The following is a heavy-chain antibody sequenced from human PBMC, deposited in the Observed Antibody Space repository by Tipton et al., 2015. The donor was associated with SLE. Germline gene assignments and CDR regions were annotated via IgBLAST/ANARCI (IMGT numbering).Heavy chain of an antibody. CDR1: GFTFDDYA. CDR3: AKTYSGIPGYFDY. J-gene: IGHJ4*02. D-gene: IGHD1-26*01. V-gene: IGHV3-9*01. CDR2: ISWNSGSI. Sequence: SLRLSCAASGFTFDDYAMHLVRQAPGKGLEWVSGISWNSGSIGYADSVKGRFTISRDNAKNSLYLQMNSLRAEDTALYYCAKTYSGIPGYFDYWGQGTLVTVSS.